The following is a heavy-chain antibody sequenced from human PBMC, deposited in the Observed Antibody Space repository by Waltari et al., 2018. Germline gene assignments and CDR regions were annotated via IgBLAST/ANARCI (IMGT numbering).Heavy chain of an antibody. Sequence: QVQLQESGPGLVKPSQTLSLTCTVSGGSISSGSYYWSWIRQPAGKGLEWIGYIYTSGSTNYNPSLKSRVTISVDTSKNQFSLKLSSVTAADTAVYYCARVSAVGGWYKDWGQGTLVTVSS. V-gene: IGHV4-61*09. CDR1: GGSISSGSYY. CDR2: IYTSGST. J-gene: IGHJ4*02. D-gene: IGHD6-19*01. CDR3: ARVSAVGGWYKD.